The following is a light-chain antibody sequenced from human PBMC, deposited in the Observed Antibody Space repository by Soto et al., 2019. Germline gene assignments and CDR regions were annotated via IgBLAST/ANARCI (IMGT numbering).Light chain of an antibody. CDR3: ETWDSNTRV. CDR2: LEGSGSY. J-gene: IGLJ3*02. V-gene: IGLV4-60*02. CDR1: SGHSSYI. Sequence: QSVLTQSSSASASLGSSVKLTCTLSSGHSSYIIAWHQQQPGKAPRYLMKLEGSGSYNKGSEVPDRFSGSSSGADRYLTISNLQFEDEADYYCETWDSNTRVFGGGTQLTVL.